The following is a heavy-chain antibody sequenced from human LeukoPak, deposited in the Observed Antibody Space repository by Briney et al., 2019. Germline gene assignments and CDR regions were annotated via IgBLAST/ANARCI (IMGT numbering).Heavy chain of an antibody. V-gene: IGHV1-18*01. CDR1: GYTFTSYG. Sequence: ASVKVSCKASGYTFTSYGISWVRQAPGQGLEWMGWISAYNGNTNYAQKLQGRVTMTTDTSTTTAYMELRSLRSDDTAVYYCARDLRISTTGTGGYWGQGTLVTVS. CDR2: ISAYNGNT. J-gene: IGHJ4*02. CDR3: ARDLRISTTGTGGY. D-gene: IGHD1-14*01.